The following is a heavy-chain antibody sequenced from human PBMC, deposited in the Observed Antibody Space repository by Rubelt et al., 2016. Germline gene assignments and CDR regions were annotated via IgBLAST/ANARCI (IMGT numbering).Heavy chain of an antibody. V-gene: IGHV4-39*01. J-gene: IGHJ6*02. CDR3: ARQGQGYPLMDV. D-gene: IGHD3-16*01. CDR1: GGSISSSSYY. Sequence: QLQLQESGPGLVKPSETLSLTCTVSGGSISSSSYYWGWIRQPPGNGLEWIGSIYSSGSTYYNPSLKSRVTISGDTSKNQFSRGLGPVTAADTAVYWCARQGQGYPLMDVWGQGTTVTVSS. CDR2: IYSSGST.